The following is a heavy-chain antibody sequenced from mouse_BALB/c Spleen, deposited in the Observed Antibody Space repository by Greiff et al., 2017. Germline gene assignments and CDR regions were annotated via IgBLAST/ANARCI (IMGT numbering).Heavy chain of an antibody. J-gene: IGHJ2*01. Sequence: DVMLVESGGGLVKPGGSLKLSCAASGFTFSSYTMSWVRQTPEKRLEWVATISSGGSYTYYPDSVKGRFTISRDNAKNTLYLQMSSLKSEDTAMYYCTRGGYDYDEDYFDYWGQGTTLTVSS. CDR3: TRGGYDYDEDYFDY. V-gene: IGHV5-6-4*01. CDR2: ISSGGSYT. CDR1: GFTFSSYT. D-gene: IGHD2-4*01.